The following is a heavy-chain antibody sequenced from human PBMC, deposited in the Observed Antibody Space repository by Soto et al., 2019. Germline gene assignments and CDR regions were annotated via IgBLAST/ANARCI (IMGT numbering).Heavy chain of an antibody. D-gene: IGHD6-6*01. J-gene: IGHJ4*02. V-gene: IGHV3-21*01. CDR2: ISSSSSYI. CDR1: GFTFSSYS. Sequence: GGSLRLSCAASGFTFSSYSMNWVRQAPGKGLEWVSSISSSSSYIYYADSVKGRFTISRDNAKNSLYLQMNSLRAEDTAVYYCARDGRQLAPFDYWGQGTLVTVSS. CDR3: ARDGRQLAPFDY.